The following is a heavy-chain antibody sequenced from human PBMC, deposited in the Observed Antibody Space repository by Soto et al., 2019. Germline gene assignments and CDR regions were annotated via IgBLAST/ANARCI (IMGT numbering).Heavy chain of an antibody. Sequence: PWESLKISCKGSGYSFTSYWIGWVRQMPGKGLEWMGIIYPGDSDTRYSPSFQGQVTISADKSISTAYLQWSSLTASDTAMYYCARASSGHFWSGYSYYYYGMDVWGQGTTVTVSS. CDR1: GYSFTSYW. CDR3: ARASSGHFWSGYSYYYYGMDV. CDR2: IYPGDSDT. D-gene: IGHD3-3*02. J-gene: IGHJ6*02. V-gene: IGHV5-51*01.